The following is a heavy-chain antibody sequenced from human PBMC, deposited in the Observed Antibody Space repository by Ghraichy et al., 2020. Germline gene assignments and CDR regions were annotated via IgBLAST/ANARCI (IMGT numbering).Heavy chain of an antibody. CDR1: GDSIKNIPYY. CDR3: ARHQVMVARGVDLDIFDI. CDR2: IYHSGGT. V-gene: IGHV4-39*01. Sequence: SETLSLTCSVSGDSIKNIPYYWAWVRQLPGKGLEWLGSIYHSGGTYHSPSLKSRVSISVDTSNNHFSLNLNSVTAADTAVYYCARHQVMVARGVDLDIFDIWGKGTKVTVSS. D-gene: IGHD2-15*01. J-gene: IGHJ3*02.